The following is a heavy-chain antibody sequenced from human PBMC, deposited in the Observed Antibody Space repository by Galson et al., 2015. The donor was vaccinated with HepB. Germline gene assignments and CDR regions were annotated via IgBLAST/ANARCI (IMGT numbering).Heavy chain of an antibody. CDR1: GFSLSTSGVT. J-gene: IGHJ4*02. D-gene: IGHD6-13*01. CDR2: IYWDDDK. Sequence: PALVKPTQTLTLTCTFSGFSLSTSGVTVGWIRQPPGKALEWLALIYWDDDKRYSPSLKSRLIITKDTSKNQVVLTMTNMDPVDTATYYCAHRRTGIAAAVYFDYWGQGTLVTVSS. V-gene: IGHV2-5*02. CDR3: AHRRTGIAAAVYFDY.